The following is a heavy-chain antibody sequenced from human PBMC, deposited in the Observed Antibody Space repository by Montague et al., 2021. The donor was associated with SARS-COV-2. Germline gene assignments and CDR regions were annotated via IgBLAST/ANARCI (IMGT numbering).Heavy chain of an antibody. D-gene: IGHD3-9*01. J-gene: IGHJ6*03. CDR2: IKQDGSEK. CDR1: GFTFSSYW. CDR3: AREPGPYYDILTGLTVGYMDV. Sequence: SLRLSCAASGFTFSSYWMSWVRQAPGKGLEWVANIKQDGSEKYYVDSVEGRFTISRDNAKNSLYLQMNSLRAEDTAVYYCAREPGPYYDILTGLTVGYMDVWGKGTTVTVSS. V-gene: IGHV3-7*05.